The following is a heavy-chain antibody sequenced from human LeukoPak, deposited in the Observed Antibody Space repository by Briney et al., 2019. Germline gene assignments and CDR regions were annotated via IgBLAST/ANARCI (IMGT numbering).Heavy chain of an antibody. CDR1: GYLFTSYY. J-gene: IGHJ4*02. D-gene: IGHD3-10*01. Sequence: ASVKVSCKASGYLFTSYYIHWVRQAPGQGLEWMGSIKSNDGGTTFAQSFQGRVTMTRDTSISTAFMELNSLRFDDTAVYYCVRDITMLRGVPYWGQGTLVTVSS. V-gene: IGHV1-2*02. CDR3: VRDITMLRGVPY. CDR2: IKSNDGGT.